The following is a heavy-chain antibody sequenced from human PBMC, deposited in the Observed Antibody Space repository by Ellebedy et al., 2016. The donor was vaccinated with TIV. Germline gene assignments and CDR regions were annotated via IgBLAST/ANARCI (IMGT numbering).Heavy chain of an antibody. Sequence: SETLSLXCTVSGGSMSSFYWNWIRQPAGKGLEWIGRIYVSGGTNYNPSLKSRVTISEDTSKSQVSLKWHSVTAADTAVYYCARDGPGVPGSTTDSDAIDIWGQGTRVTVSS. J-gene: IGHJ3*02. CDR3: ARDGPGVPGSTTDSDAIDI. D-gene: IGHD1-1*01. CDR1: GGSMSSFY. CDR2: IYVSGGT. V-gene: IGHV4-4*07.